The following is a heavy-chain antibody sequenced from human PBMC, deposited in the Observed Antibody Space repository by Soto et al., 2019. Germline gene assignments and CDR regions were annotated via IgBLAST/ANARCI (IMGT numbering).Heavy chain of an antibody. V-gene: IGHV3-74*01. CDR2: MTSDGSTT. J-gene: IGHJ4*02. CDR1: GFNFGSSW. CDR3: ATAEVEY. Sequence: GWSLRLSCAASGFNFGSSWMHWVRQAPGKGLQWVSRMTSDGSTTDYADSVKGRFTVSRDNGKYTLYLQMNSLRAEDTAVYYCATAEVEYCGPGT.